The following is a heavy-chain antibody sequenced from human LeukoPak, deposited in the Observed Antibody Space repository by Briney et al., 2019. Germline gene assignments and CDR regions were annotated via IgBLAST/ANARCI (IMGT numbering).Heavy chain of an antibody. D-gene: IGHD3-22*01. CDR3: ARGDSSGYYNWFDP. J-gene: IGHJ5*02. Sequence: ASVKVSCKVSGYTLTELSMHWVRQAPGKGLEWMGGFDPEDGETIYAQKFQGRVTMTEDTSTDTAYMELSSLRSDDTAVYYCARGDSSGYYNWFDPWGQGTLVTVSS. CDR2: FDPEDGET. V-gene: IGHV1-24*01. CDR1: GYTLTELS.